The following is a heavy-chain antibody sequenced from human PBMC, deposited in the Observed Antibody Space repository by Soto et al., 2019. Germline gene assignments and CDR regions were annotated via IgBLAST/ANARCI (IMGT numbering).Heavy chain of an antibody. V-gene: IGHV4-30-2*01. CDR2: IYPTGKT. CDR1: GGSITSGGYS. D-gene: IGHD3-16*01. Sequence: QLQMQESGSGLVKPSQTLSLTCTVSGGSITSGGYSWSWIRQTPGMDLEWIGYIYPTGKTYYNPSLKNRATLSIDTSQNQFSLQLTSVTAADTAVYFCARAPPGPAPRWGVWGHGTTVTVSS. CDR3: ARAPPGPAPRWGV. J-gene: IGHJ6*02.